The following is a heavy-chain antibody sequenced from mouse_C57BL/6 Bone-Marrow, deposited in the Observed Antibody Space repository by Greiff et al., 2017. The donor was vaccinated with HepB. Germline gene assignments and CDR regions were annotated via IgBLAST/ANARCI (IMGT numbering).Heavy chain of an antibody. V-gene: IGHV1-52*01. J-gene: IGHJ2*01. CDR1: GYTFTSYW. CDR3: AREVPTYYFDY. CDR2: IDPSDSET. Sequence: QVQLQQPGAELVRPGSSVKLSCKASGYTFTSYWMHWVKQRPIQGLEWIGNIDPSDSETNYNQKFKDKATLTVDKSSSPAYMQLSSLTSEDSAVYYCAREVPTYYFDYWGQGTTLTVSS. D-gene: IGHD2-14*01.